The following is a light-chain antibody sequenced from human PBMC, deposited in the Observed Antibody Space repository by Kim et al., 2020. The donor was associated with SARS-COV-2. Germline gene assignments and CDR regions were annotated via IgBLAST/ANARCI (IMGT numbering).Light chain of an antibody. J-gene: IGKJ2*01. CDR1: QSISSY. Sequence: DIQMTQSPSSLSTSVGDRVTITCRASQSISSYLNWYQQKPGKATKLLIYAASSLQSGVPSRFSGSGSGTEFTLTINSLQPEDFATYFCQQSYSTLMYTFGQGTKLEI. V-gene: IGKV1-39*01. CDR3: QQSYSTLMYT. CDR2: AAS.